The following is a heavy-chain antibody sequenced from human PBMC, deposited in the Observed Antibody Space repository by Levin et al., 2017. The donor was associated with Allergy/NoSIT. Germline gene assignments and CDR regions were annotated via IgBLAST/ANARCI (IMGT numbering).Heavy chain of an antibody. Sequence: HTGGSLRLSCAASGGTISSYGRHWVRQAPGKGLEWVAVISYDGSNKYYADSVKGRFTISRDNSKNTLYLQMNSLRAEDTAVYYCAKGISSSWTPGWGQGTLVTVSS. V-gene: IGHV3-30*18. CDR2: ISYDGSNK. CDR1: GGTISSYG. CDR3: AKGISSSWTPG. D-gene: IGHD6-13*01. J-gene: IGHJ4*02.